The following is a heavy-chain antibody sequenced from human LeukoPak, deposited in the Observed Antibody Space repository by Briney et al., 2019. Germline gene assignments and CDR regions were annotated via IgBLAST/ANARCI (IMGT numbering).Heavy chain of an antibody. Sequence: GGSLRLSCAASGFTFSSYSMNWVRQAPGKGLEWVSSISSSSSYIYYADSVKGRFTISRDNAKNSLYLQMNSLRAEDTAVYYCAREGIYSGYDPYYFDYWGQGTLVTDSS. CDR2: ISSSSSYI. V-gene: IGHV3-21*01. CDR1: GFTFSSYS. J-gene: IGHJ4*02. CDR3: AREGIYSGYDPYYFDY. D-gene: IGHD5-12*01.